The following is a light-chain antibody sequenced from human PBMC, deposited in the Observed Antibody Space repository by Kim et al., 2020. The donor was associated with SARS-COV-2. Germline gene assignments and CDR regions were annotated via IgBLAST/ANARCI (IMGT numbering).Light chain of an antibody. Sequence: PGERATLSCRASQSVTANYLAWYRQTPGQPPRLLIYSASNRASGIPDRFSASGSGTDFTLTISRLEPEAFAVYYCQQYGSSSITFGQGTRLE. J-gene: IGKJ5*01. CDR2: SAS. CDR3: QQYGSSSIT. V-gene: IGKV3-20*01. CDR1: QSVTANY.